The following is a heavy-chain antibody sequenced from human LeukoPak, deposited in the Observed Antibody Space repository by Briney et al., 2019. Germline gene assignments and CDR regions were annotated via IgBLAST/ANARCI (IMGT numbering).Heavy chain of an antibody. J-gene: IGHJ4*02. CDR2: INTNNGDL. CDR3: ARVQGYCSDGRCLF. D-gene: IGHD2-15*01. Sequence: ASVKVSCKASGYSFTGYHIHWVRQGPGQGLEWMGCINTNNGDLIYAKKFKGRVTMTRDTSITTAYMEVASLRSDDTAVYYCARVQGYCSDGRCLFWGQGTPVTVSS. CDR1: GYSFTGYH. V-gene: IGHV1-2*02.